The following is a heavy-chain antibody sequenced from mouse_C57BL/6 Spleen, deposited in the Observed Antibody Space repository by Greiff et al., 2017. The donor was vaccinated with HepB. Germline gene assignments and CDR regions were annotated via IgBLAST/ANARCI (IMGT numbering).Heavy chain of an antibody. V-gene: IGHV1-82*01. D-gene: IGHD2-5*01. CDR1: GYAFSSSW. CDR3: ARDSNYWYFDV. CDR2: IYPGDGDT. Sequence: QVQLKESGPELVKPGASVKISCKASGYAFSSSWMNWVKQRPGKGLEWIGRIYPGDGDTNYNGKFQGKATLTADKSSSTAYMQLSSLTSEDSAVYFCARDSNYWYFDVWGTGTTVTVSS. J-gene: IGHJ1*03.